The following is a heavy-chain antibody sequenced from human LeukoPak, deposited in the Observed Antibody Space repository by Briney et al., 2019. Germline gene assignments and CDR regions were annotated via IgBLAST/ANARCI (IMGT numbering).Heavy chain of an antibody. CDR1: GFTFSSYS. D-gene: IGHD5-18*01. J-gene: IGHJ4*02. CDR2: NSSSSSYI. Sequence: GGSLRLSCAASGFTFSSYSMNWVRQAPGKGLEWVSSNSSSSSYIYYADSVKGRFTISRDNAKNSLYLQVNSLRAEDTAVYYCARGGSGYIYGSGYWGQGTLVTVSS. V-gene: IGHV3-21*01. CDR3: ARGGSGYIYGSGY.